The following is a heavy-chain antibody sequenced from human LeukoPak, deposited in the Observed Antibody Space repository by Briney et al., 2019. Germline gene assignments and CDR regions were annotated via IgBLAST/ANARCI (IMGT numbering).Heavy chain of an antibody. CDR2: IIPIFGTA. J-gene: IGHJ4*02. D-gene: IGHD2-15*01. CDR3: ASRGGYCSGGSCYGAFDY. V-gene: IGHV1-69*06. CDR1: GGTFSSYA. Sequence: SVKVSCKASGGTFSSYAISWVRQAPGQGLEWMGGIIPIFGTANYAQKFQSRVTITADKSTSTAYMELSSLRSEDTAVYYCASRGGYCSGGSCYGAFDYWGQGTLVTVSS.